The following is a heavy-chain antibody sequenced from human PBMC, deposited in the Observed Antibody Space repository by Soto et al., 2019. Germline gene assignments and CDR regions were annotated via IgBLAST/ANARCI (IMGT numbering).Heavy chain of an antibody. CDR1: C. V-gene: IGHV3-7*03. J-gene: IGHJ4*02. CDR2: IKQDGSER. CDR3: ASRPSDVYYYGVFDY. Sequence: CMSWILQNTGRGLEWVANIKQDGSERYYVDSVKGRFIISRDNARNSLYLQMNSLRAEDTAVYYCASRPSDVYYYGVFDYWGQGTLVTVSS. D-gene: IGHD3-10*01.